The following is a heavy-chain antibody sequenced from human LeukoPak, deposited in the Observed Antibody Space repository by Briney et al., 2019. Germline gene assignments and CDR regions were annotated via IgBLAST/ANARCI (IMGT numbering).Heavy chain of an antibody. CDR3: ARVSPYADSSSWFDTYYYYMDV. Sequence: GASVKVSCKASGYTFTSYYMHWVRQAPGQGLEWMGIINPSGGSTSYAQKFQGRVTITADKSTSTAYMELSSLRSEDTAVYYCARVSPYADSSSWFDTYYYYMDVWGKGTTVTVSS. D-gene: IGHD6-13*01. J-gene: IGHJ6*03. CDR2: INPSGGST. CDR1: GYTFTSYY. V-gene: IGHV1-46*01.